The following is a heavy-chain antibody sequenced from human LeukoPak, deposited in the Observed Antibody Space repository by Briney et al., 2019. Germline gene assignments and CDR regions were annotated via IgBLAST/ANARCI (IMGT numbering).Heavy chain of an antibody. V-gene: IGHV3-23*01. CDR2: ISGSGGST. Sequence: GGSLRLPCAASGFTFSSYAMSWVRQAPGKGLEWVSSISGSGGSTSYADSVKGRFTISRDNPKNTLFLQMNSLRAEDTAVYYCANENWFDPWGQGTLVTVSS. J-gene: IGHJ5*02. CDR1: GFTFSSYA. CDR3: ANENWFDP.